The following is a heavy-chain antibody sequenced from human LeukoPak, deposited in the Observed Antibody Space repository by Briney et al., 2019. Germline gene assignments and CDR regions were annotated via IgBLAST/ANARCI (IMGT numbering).Heavy chain of an antibody. Sequence: GGSLRLSCAASGFTFSSYAMHWVRQAPGKGLEWVAVISYDGSNKYYADSVKGRFTISRDNSKNTLYLQMNSLRAEDTAVYYCAGSTTNYYYYMDVWGKGTTVTVSS. J-gene: IGHJ6*03. D-gene: IGHD1-26*01. CDR1: GFTFSSYA. CDR3: AGSTTNYYYYMDV. V-gene: IGHV3-30*04. CDR2: ISYDGSNK.